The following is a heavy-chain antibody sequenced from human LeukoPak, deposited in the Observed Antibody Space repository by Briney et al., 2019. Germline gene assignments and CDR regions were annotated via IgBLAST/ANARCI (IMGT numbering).Heavy chain of an antibody. CDR1: GITFRDHY. CDR2: ISSSGSPL. J-gene: IGHJ4*02. D-gene: IGHD1-1*01. CDR3: ATAFNWNDVFRGNY. Sequence: GGSLRLSCAASGITFRDHYMSWVRQAPGKGLEFVSYISSSGSPLYYADSVKGRFTISRDNAKNSLYVQMNTLRAEDTAVYYCATAFNWNDVFRGNYWGQGILVTVSS. V-gene: IGHV3-11*01.